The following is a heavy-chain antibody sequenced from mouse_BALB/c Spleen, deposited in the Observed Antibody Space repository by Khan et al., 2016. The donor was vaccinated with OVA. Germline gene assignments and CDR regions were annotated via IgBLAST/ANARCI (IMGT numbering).Heavy chain of an antibody. CDR2: ISDSGST. J-gene: IGHJ3*01. Sequence: EVQLQESGPGLVKPSESLSLSCTATGYSFTSDYVWYWIRQFAGDIVEWVCYISDSGSTTYNQSLKSRITITRDTSKNTFFLQLTSVTTEDTTSYCCARWFTYWGQGTLVTVSA. CDR3: ARWFTY. CDR1: GYSFTSDYV. V-gene: IGHV3-2*02.